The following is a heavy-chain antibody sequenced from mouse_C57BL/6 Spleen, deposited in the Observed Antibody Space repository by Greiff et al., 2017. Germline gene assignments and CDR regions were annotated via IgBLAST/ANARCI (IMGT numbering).Heavy chain of an antibody. J-gene: IGHJ3*01. D-gene: IGHD3-2*02. V-gene: IGHV1-64*01. CDR3: ARWDSSGWFAY. Sequence: VKLQQPGAELVKPGASVKLSCKASGYTFTSYWMHWVKQRPGQGLEWIGMIHPNSGSTNYNEKFKSKATLTVDKSSSTAYMQLSSLTSEDSAVYYCARWDSSGWFAYWGQGTLVTVSA. CDR2: IHPNSGST. CDR1: GYTFTSYW.